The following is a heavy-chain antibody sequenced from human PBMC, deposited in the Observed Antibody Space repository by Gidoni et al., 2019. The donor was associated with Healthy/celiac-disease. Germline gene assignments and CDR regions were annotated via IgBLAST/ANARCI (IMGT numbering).Heavy chain of an antibody. D-gene: IGHD4-17*01. CDR1: GGSISSSSYY. V-gene: IGHV4-39*01. J-gene: IGHJ4*02. Sequence: QLQLQESGPGLVKPSETLSLTCTVSGGSISSSSYYWGWIRQPPGKGLEWIGSIYYSGSTYYNPSLKSRVTISVDTSKNQFSLKLSSVTAADTAVYYCAREAYGGNSGADYWGQGTLVTVSS. CDR3: AREAYGGNSGADY. CDR2: IYYSGST.